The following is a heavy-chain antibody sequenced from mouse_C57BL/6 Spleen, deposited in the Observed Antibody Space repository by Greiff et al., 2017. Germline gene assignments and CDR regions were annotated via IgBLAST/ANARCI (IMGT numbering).Heavy chain of an antibody. CDR2: IWGDGST. Sequence: VQLVESGPGLVAPAQCLSITCTVSGFSLTSYGVSWVRQPPGKGLEWLGVIWGDGSTNYHSALISSRSISKDNSKSQVFLKLNSLQTDDTATDYCAKPGSSYAMDYWGQGTSVTVSS. J-gene: IGHJ4*01. D-gene: IGHD3-1*01. CDR1: GFSLTSYG. V-gene: IGHV2-3*01. CDR3: AKPGSSYAMDY.